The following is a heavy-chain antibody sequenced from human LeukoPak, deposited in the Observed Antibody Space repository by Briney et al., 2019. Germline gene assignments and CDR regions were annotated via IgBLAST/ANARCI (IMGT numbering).Heavy chain of an antibody. CDR1: GFTVSSNY. Sequence: PGGSLRLSCAASGFTVSSNYMNWVRQAPGKGLEWVSSISSSSSYIYYADSVKGRFTISRDNSKNTLYLQMNSLRAEDTAVYYCAKDRPNQYYYDSSGGWGQGTLVTVSS. V-gene: IGHV3-21*01. J-gene: IGHJ4*02. D-gene: IGHD3-22*01. CDR3: AKDRPNQYYYDSSGG. CDR2: ISSSSSYI.